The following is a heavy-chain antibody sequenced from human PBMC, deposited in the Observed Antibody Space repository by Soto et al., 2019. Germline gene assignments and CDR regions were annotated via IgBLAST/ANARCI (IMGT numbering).Heavy chain of an antibody. D-gene: IGHD6-19*01. J-gene: IGHJ1*01. CDR3: ASHVVEQWLEHFQH. CDR1: GGSISSSRYY. CDR2: IYYSGST. V-gene: IGHV4-39*01. Sequence: QLQLQESGPGLVKPSETLSLTCTVSGGSISSSRYYWGRIRQPPGKWLEWIGSIYYSGSTYYNASLKSRGTISVDTSKNQFFLKLSSVTATDTAVYYCASHVVEQWLEHFQHWGQGTLVTVSS.